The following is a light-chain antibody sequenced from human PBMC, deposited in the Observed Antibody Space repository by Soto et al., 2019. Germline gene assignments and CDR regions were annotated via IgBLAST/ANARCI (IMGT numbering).Light chain of an antibody. CDR2: AAS. Sequence: DIQLTQSPSFLSASVGDRVTITCRASQGISRYLSWYQQKPGIAPKILIYAASTLQTGVPSRFGGSGSGTDFTLTISRLQPEDFATYYCQQPYSYPLTSGGGTKVDIK. V-gene: IGKV1-9*01. J-gene: IGKJ4*01. CDR1: QGISRY. CDR3: QQPYSYPLT.